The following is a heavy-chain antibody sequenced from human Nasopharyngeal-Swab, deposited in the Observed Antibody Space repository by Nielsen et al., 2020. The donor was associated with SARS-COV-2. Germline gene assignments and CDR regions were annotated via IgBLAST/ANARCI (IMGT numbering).Heavy chain of an antibody. J-gene: IGHJ5*02. CDR3: ATGAAAGTQNWFDP. CDR2: FVPEDGET. Sequence: SVKVSCKVSGYTLTELSMHWVRQAPGKGLEWWGGFVPEDGETIYAQKFQGRVTMTEDTSTDTAYMELSSLRSEDTAVYYCATGAAAGTQNWFDPWGQGTLVTVSS. D-gene: IGHD6-13*01. V-gene: IGHV1-24*01. CDR1: GYTLTELS.